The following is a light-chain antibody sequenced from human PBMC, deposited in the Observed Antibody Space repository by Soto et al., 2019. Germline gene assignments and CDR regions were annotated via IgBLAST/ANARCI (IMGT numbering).Light chain of an antibody. CDR2: RAS. V-gene: IGKV1-5*03. CDR3: QQYNSYPWT. CDR1: QSISSW. Sequence: DIQMTQSPSTLSASVGDRVTITCRASQSISSWLAWYQQKPGKAPNLLIYRASTLESGVPSRFSGSGTGTEFTFTISSLQPDDFATYYCQQYNSYPWTFGQGTKVDIK. J-gene: IGKJ1*01.